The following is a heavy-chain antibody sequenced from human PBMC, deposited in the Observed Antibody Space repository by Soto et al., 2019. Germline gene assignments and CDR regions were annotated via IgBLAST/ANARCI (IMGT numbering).Heavy chain of an antibody. J-gene: IGHJ6*02. CDR3: ARKDRGSSCYGMDV. CDR1: GGTFSSYA. CDR2: IIPIFGTA. V-gene: IGHV1-69*13. Sequence: ASVKVSCKVSGGTFSSYAISWVRQAPGQGLEWMGGIIPIFGTANYAQKFQGRVTITADESTSTAYMELSSLRSEDTAVYYCARKDRGSSCYGMDVWGQGTTVTVSS. D-gene: IGHD6-6*01.